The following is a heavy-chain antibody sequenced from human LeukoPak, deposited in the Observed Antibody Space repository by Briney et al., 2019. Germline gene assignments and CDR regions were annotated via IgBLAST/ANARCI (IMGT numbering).Heavy chain of an antibody. Sequence: PGRSLRLSCAASGFTFSSYGMHWVRQAPGKGLEWVAVIWYDGSNKYYADSVKGRFTISRDNSKNTLYLQMNSLRAEDTAVYYCARGHSSGYYFFDYWGQGTLVTVSS. CDR1: GFTFSSYG. CDR2: IWYDGSNK. J-gene: IGHJ4*02. CDR3: ARGHSSGYYFFDY. D-gene: IGHD3-22*01. V-gene: IGHV3-33*01.